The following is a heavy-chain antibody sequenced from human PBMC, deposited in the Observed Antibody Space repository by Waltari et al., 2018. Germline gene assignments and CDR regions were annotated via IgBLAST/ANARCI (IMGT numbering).Heavy chain of an antibody. D-gene: IGHD3-22*01. Sequence: QVQLLQSGAEVKKPGSSVKLSCQASGGTFSTYGISWGRQAPGQRLEWMGKIIPVCGSPDYAENFQGRSTITADKSTTTTDLELSSLRSDDTAVYYCARIPYYYDKAPLDSWGQGTLVTVSP. CDR2: IIPVCGSP. V-gene: IGHV1-69*06. CDR1: GGTFSTYG. CDR3: ARIPYYYDKAPLDS. J-gene: IGHJ4*02.